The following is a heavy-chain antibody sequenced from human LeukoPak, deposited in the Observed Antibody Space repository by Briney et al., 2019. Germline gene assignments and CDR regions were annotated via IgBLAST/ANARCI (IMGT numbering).Heavy chain of an antibody. CDR3: ARDLNYYGSGGGLDI. J-gene: IGHJ3*02. D-gene: IGHD3-10*01. CDR1: GFTFSSYW. V-gene: IGHV3-7*01. Sequence: GGSLRLSCAASGFTFSSYWMSWVRQAPGKGLEWVANIKQDGSEKYYVDSVKGRFTISRDNAKNSLYLQMNSLRAEATAVYYCARDLNYYGSGGGLDIWGQGTMVTVSS. CDR2: IKQDGSEK.